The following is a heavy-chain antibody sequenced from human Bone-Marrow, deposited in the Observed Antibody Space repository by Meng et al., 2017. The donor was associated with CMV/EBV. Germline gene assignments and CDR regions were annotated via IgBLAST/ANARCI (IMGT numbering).Heavy chain of an antibody. Sequence: GESLKISCAASGFTFSDYYMSWIRQAPGKGLEWVSYISSSGSTIYYADSVKGRFTISRDNAKNSLYLQMNSLRAEDTAVYYCAGLWSFLLVWGQGTLVTVSS. D-gene: IGHD2-15*01. CDR3: AGLWSFLLV. V-gene: IGHV3-11*04. CDR2: ISSSGSTI. CDR1: GFTFSDYY. J-gene: IGHJ4*02.